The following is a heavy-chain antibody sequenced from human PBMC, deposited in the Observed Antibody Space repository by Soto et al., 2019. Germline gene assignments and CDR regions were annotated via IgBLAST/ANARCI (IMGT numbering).Heavy chain of an antibody. J-gene: IGHJ6*02. CDR3: AKDSSGYYDFWSGYLDV. CDR1: GFTFSSYG. CDR2: ISYDGSNK. D-gene: IGHD3-3*01. Sequence: GGSLRLSCAASGFTFSSYGMHWVRQAPGKGLEWVAVISYDGSNKYYADSVKGRFTISRDNSKNTLYLQMNSLRAEDTAVYYCAKDSSGYYDFWSGYLDVWGQGTTVTVSS. V-gene: IGHV3-30*18.